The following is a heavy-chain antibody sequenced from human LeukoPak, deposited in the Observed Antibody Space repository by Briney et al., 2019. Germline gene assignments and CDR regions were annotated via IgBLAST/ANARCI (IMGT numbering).Heavy chain of an antibody. CDR1: GYTFTGYC. CDR2: INPNSGGT. D-gene: IGHD3-9*01. CDR3: ARGMIRYFDWLSNNWFDP. J-gene: IGHJ5*02. Sequence: ASVKVSCKASGYTFTGYCMHWVRQAPGQGLEWMGWINPNSGGTNYAQKFQGRVTMTRNTSISTAYMELSSLRSEDTAVYYCARGMIRYFDWLSNNWFDPWGQGTLVTVSS. V-gene: IGHV1-2*02.